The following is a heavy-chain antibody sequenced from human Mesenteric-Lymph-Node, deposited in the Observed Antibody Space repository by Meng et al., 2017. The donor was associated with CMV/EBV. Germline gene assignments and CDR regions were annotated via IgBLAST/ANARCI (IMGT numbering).Heavy chain of an antibody. CDR3: ARDRSQLWFGDLGRYQGLDV. D-gene: IGHD3-10*01. V-gene: IGHV1-18*01. Sequence: ASVKVSCKTSGYTFTYYGLGWVRQAPGQGPEWMGWISTFNGNPKYAQQFQGRVTMTTDTSTSTAYMELRSLRSDDTAVYYCARDRSQLWFGDLGRYQGLDVWGQGTTVTVSS. CDR1: GYTFTYYG. CDR2: ISTFNGNP. J-gene: IGHJ6*02.